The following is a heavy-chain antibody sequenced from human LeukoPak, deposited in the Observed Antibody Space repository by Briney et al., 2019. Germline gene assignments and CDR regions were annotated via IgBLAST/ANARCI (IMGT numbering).Heavy chain of an antibody. V-gene: IGHV3-74*03. J-gene: IGHJ4*02. CDR2: INSDGTTT. CDR1: GFTFSNYW. Sequence: GGSLRLCCAASGFTFSNYWMHWVRQAPGKGLVWVSRINSDGTTTEYADSVKGRFTISRDNAKNTLYLQMNSLRAEDTAVYYCARDGDRIAVAGFDYWGQGTLVTVSS. D-gene: IGHD6-19*01. CDR3: ARDGDRIAVAGFDY.